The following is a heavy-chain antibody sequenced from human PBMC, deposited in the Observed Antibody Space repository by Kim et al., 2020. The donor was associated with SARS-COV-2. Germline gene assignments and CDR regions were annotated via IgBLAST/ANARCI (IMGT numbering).Heavy chain of an antibody. Sequence: GGSLRLSCVASGFTFSSFNMNWVRQAPGKGLEWVSYITSSSAIHYADSVRGRFTISRDNAKNSLYLQMRSLRAEDTAVYYCASGSDWYFDLCGRCTLVTV. CDR1: GFTFSSFN. V-gene: IGHV3-48*04. CDR2: ITSSSAI. D-gene: IGHD3-10*01. J-gene: IGHJ2*01. CDR3: ASGSDWYFDL.